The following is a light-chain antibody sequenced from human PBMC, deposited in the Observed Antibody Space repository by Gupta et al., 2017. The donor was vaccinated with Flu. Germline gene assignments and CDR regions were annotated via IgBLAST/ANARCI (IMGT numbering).Light chain of an antibody. CDR1: KLGDIY. CDR3: QAWDSGTCG. Sequence: SYDLTQPPSVSVSPGHTASITCSGDKLGDIYVSGYQQKPGQSPVLVIYQDTQRPSGIPERFSGSNSGNTATLTITGTQAVDEADYYCQAWDSGTCGFGGGTKLTVL. V-gene: IGLV3-1*01. CDR2: QDT. J-gene: IGLJ2*01.